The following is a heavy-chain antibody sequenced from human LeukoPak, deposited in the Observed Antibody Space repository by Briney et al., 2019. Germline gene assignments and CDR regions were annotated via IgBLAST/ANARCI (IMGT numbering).Heavy chain of an antibody. D-gene: IGHD3-22*01. J-gene: IGHJ4*02. CDR1: GFTFSSYA. Sequence: GGSLRLSCAASGFTFSSYAMSWVRQPPGKGLEWVSAISGSGGSTYYADSVKGRFTISRDNSKNTLYLQMNSLRAEDTAVYYCAKDLDENDSSGYYPGYWGQGTLVTVSS. CDR3: AKDLDENDSSGYYPGY. CDR2: ISGSGGST. V-gene: IGHV3-23*01.